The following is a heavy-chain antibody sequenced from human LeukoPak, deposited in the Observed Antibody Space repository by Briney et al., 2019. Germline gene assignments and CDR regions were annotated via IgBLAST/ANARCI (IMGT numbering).Heavy chain of an antibody. CDR3: ARAPRVLEWEIYYYYYMDV. J-gene: IGHJ6*03. V-gene: IGHV4-30-2*01. D-gene: IGHD3-3*01. CDR1: GGSISSGGYY. Sequence: SETLSLTCTVSGGSISSGGYYWSWIRQPPGKGLEWIGYIYHSGSTYYNPSLKSRVTISVDRSKNQFSLKLSSVTAADTVVYYCARAPRVLEWEIYYYYYMDVWGKGTTVTVSS. CDR2: IYHSGST.